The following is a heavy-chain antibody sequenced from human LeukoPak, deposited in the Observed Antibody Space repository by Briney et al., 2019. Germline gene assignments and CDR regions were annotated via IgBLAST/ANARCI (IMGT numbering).Heavy chain of an antibody. D-gene: IGHD1-26*01. CDR3: ARASGSYWWFDS. CDR1: GYTFTGYY. CDR2: VNPNSGDT. Sequence: ASVKVSCKASGYTFTGYYLHWVRQAPGQGLEWMGCVNPNSGDTNYAQKFQGSVTMTRDTSISTVYMEMSGLRSDDTDVYYCARASGSYWWFDSWGQGTLVTVSS. J-gene: IGHJ5*01. V-gene: IGHV1-2*02.